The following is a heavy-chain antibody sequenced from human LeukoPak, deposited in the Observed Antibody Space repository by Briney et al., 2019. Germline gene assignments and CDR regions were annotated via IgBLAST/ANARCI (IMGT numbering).Heavy chain of an antibody. V-gene: IGHV3-15*01. D-gene: IGHD2-2*01. CDR3: TTAPYCSSTTCYYYYYMDV. J-gene: IGHJ6*03. CDR2: IKSKTDGGTT. Sequence: PGGSLRLSCAASGFTFSHALMNWVRQAPGKGLEWVGRIKSKTDGGTTDFAAPVKGRFTISRDDSKKTLYLQMDSLKIEDTAVYYCTTAPYCSSTTCYYYYYMDVWGKGTTVTVSS. CDR1: GFTFSHAL.